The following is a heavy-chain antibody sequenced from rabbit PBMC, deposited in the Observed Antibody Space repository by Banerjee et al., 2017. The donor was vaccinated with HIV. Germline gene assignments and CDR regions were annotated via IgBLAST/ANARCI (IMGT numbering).Heavy chain of an antibody. V-gene: IGHV1S45*01. J-gene: IGHJ4*01. D-gene: IGHD8-1*01. CDR1: GFSLSSDYD. Sequence: QEQLEESGGDLVKPEASLTLTCTASGFSLSSDYDMCWVRQAPGKGLEWIGYINPVVGNTYYASGVKGQSPLSRHNAQNTLYLQLYSLTAADTATYFCARILVFSGSSYPYNLWGQGTLVTVS. CDR2: INPVVGNT. CDR3: ARILVFSGSSYPYNL.